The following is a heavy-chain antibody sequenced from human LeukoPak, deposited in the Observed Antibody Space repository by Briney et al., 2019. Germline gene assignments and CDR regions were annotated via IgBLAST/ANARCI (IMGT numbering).Heavy chain of an antibody. CDR2: INHSGST. CDR1: GGSFSGYY. D-gene: IGHD5-12*01. J-gene: IGHJ6*02. CDR3: ARDYRGYSGYDPYYYYYGMDV. Sequence: LETLSLTCAVYGGSFSGYYWSWIRQPPGKGLEWIGEINHSGSTNYNPSLKSRVTISVDTSKNQFSLKLSSVTAADTAVYYCARDYRGYSGYDPYYYYYGMDVWGQGTTVTVSS. V-gene: IGHV4-34*01.